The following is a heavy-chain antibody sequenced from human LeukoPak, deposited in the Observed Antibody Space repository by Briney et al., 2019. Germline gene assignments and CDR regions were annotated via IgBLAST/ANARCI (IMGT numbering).Heavy chain of an antibody. CDR3: ARGPYYYDSSGYWAL. V-gene: IGHV4-34*01. CDR2: INDSGST. D-gene: IGHD3-22*01. J-gene: IGHJ4*02. Sequence: SETLSLTCAVYGGSLSGYYWSWIRQSPGKGLEWIGEINDSGSTNYNPSLKSRVTISVDTSKNQFSLELSSVTAADTAVYYCARGPYYYDSSGYWALWGQGTLVTVSS. CDR1: GGSLSGYY.